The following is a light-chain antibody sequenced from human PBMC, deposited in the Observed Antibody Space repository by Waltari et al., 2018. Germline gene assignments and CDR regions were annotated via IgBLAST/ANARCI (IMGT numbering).Light chain of an antibody. CDR2: WAS. CDR3: QQYYSTPWS. CDR1: QSVLYSSNNKNF. J-gene: IGKJ1*01. Sequence: DIVMTQSPDSLAVSLGARATINCMSSQSVLYSSNNKNFLAWYQQKPGQPPKLLIYWASTRESGVPDRFSGSGSGTDFTLTISSLQAEDVAVYYCQQYYSTPWSFGQGTKVEIK. V-gene: IGKV4-1*01.